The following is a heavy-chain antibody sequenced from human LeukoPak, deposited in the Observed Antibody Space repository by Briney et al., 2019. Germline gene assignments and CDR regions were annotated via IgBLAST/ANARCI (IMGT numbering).Heavy chain of an antibody. V-gene: IGHV1-46*03. CDR1: GYTFTSYY. Sequence: ASVKVSCKASGYTFTSYYMHWVRQAPGQGLEWMGIVNPSGGSTTYAQKFQGRVTMTRDTPTSTVYVDLSSLRSEDTAVYYCARGAVAGRRFDYWGQGTLVTVSS. D-gene: IGHD6-19*01. CDR2: VNPSGGST. CDR3: ARGAVAGRRFDY. J-gene: IGHJ4*02.